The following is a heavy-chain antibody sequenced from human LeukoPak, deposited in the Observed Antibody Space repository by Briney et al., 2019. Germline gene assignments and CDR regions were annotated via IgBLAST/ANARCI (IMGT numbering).Heavy chain of an antibody. CDR1: GYTFTSYY. CDR2: INPSGGST. Sequence: GASVKLSCKASGYTFTSYYMHWVRQAPGQGLEWMGIINPSGGSTSYAQKFQGRVTMTRDTSTSTVYMELSSLRSEDTAVYYCARDRRPDYVDYWGQGTLVTVSS. J-gene: IGHJ4*02. D-gene: IGHD6-25*01. V-gene: IGHV1-46*01. CDR3: ARDRRPDYVDY.